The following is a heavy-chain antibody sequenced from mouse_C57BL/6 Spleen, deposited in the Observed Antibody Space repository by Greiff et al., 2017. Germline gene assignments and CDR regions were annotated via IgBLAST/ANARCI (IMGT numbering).Heavy chain of an antibody. CDR2: IYPSDSET. D-gene: IGHD1-1*01. J-gene: IGHJ3*02. V-gene: IGHV1-61*01. Sequence: VQLQESGAELVRPGSSVKLSCKASGYTFTSYWMDWVKQRPGQGLEWIGNIYPSDSETHYNQKFKDKATLTVDKSSSTAYMQLSSLTSEDSAVYYCARSGYYYGSSYPGAWWGQGTLVTVSA. CDR1: GYTFTSYW. CDR3: ARSGYYYGSSYPGAW.